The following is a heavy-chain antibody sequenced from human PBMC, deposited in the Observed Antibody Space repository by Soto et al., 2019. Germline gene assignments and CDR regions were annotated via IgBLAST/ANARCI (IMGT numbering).Heavy chain of an antibody. Sequence: SETLSLTCRVSGGSMSGYYWSWIRQAPGKGLEWIGYVYYTGSTNYNPSLQSRVTISVDTSNKQFSLSLRLVTAADTAVYFCARSIAVPSSNIDHWGQGIRVTVSS. CDR2: VYYTGST. CDR3: ARSIAVPSSNIDH. J-gene: IGHJ4*02. D-gene: IGHD6-6*01. CDR1: GGSMSGYY. V-gene: IGHV4-59*01.